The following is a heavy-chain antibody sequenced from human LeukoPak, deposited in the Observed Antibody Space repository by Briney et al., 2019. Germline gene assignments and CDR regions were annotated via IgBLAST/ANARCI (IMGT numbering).Heavy chain of an antibody. D-gene: IGHD6-13*01. J-gene: IGHJ5*02. Sequence: GESLKISCKGSGYRFTSYWIGWVRQIPGKGLEWMGIFYPGDSDTRYSPSFKGQVTISADNSISTAYLQWSSLKASDTAMYYCARQKVRIAAAANWFDPWGQGTLVTVSS. CDR1: GYRFTSYW. CDR3: ARQKVRIAAAANWFDP. V-gene: IGHV5-51*01. CDR2: FYPGDSDT.